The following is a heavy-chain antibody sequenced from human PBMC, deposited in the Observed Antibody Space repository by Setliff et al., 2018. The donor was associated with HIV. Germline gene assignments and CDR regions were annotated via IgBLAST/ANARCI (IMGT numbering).Heavy chain of an antibody. D-gene: IGHD3-10*01. CDR1: GDSINSGGYY. J-gene: IGHJ4*02. V-gene: IGHV4-31*03. CDR3: ARVYGGYGEIDY. CDR2: IYYSGTT. Sequence: SETLSLTCTVSGDSINSGGYYWSWIRQRPGKGLEWIGNIYYSGTTYYNPSLKSRLTISVDTSKNELSLKLSSVTAADTAVYYCARVYGGYGEIDYWGQGTLVTVSS.